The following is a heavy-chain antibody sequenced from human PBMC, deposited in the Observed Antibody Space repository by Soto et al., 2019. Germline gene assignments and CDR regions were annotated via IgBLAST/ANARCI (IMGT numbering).Heavy chain of an antibody. Sequence: PGGSLRLSCEASGFTFSNYGINSVRQAPGKGLEWVSHISSSSSTIYYAESAKGRFTISRDNAKNSLYLQMSSLRGEDTAVYYCATSFITTVGKTAWGQGTLVTVSS. CDR2: ISSSSSTI. J-gene: IGHJ4*02. CDR1: GFTFSNYG. D-gene: IGHD1-1*01. V-gene: IGHV3-48*01. CDR3: ATSFITTVGKTA.